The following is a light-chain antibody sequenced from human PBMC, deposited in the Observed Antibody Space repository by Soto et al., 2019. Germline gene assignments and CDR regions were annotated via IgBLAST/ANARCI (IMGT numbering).Light chain of an antibody. CDR3: QSCDSSLSGFVA. Sequence: QSVLTQPPSVSGAPGQRVTISCTGTGSNIGAGYDIHWYQQFPGTAPKLLIYANTHRPSGVPDRFSGFKSGTSASLAISGLQAEDEADYYCQSCDSSLSGFVAFGGGTKVTVL. CDR1: GSNIGAGYD. CDR2: ANT. J-gene: IGLJ2*01. V-gene: IGLV1-40*01.